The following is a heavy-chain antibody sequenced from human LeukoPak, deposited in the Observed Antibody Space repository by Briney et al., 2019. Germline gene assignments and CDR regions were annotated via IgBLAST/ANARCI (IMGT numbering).Heavy chain of an antibody. V-gene: IGHV4-34*01. CDR1: GGSFSGYY. Sequence: SETLSLTCAVYGGSFSGYYWSWIRQPPGKGLEWIGEINHSGSTNYNPSLTSRVTISVDTSKNQFSLKLSSVTAADTAVYYCARGGIAARPWGQGTLVTVSS. D-gene: IGHD6-6*01. CDR2: INHSGST. J-gene: IGHJ5*02. CDR3: ARGGIAARP.